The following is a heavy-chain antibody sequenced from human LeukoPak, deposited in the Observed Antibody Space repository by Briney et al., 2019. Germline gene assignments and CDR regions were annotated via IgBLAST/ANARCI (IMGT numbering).Heavy chain of an antibody. CDR3: ARAGGYASSWAY. CDR2: IKQDGSEK. D-gene: IGHD5-12*01. Sequence: PGGSLRLSCVLSGLTFSDAWMSWVRQAPGKGLEWVANIKQDGSEKNYVDSVKGRFTISRDNAKNSLDLQMNSLRAEDTAVYYCARAGGYASSWAYWGQGTLVTVSS. CDR1: GLTFSDAW. V-gene: IGHV3-7*01. J-gene: IGHJ4*02.